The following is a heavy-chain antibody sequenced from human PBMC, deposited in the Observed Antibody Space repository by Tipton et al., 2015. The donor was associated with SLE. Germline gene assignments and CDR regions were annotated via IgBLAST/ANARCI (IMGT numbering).Heavy chain of an antibody. Sequence: QLVQSGAEVKKPGESLKISCRGSGYIFSIYWIGWVRQMPGKGLEWMGIIYVGDSDTTYSPSFQGQVTISADKSTNTAYLQWSSLRASDSAMYYCATPLIRPNAFFAFDVWGQGTLVTVSS. CDR3: ATPLIRPNAFFAFDV. D-gene: IGHD3-3*02. CDR1: GYIFSIYW. CDR2: IYVGDSDT. J-gene: IGHJ3*01. V-gene: IGHV5-51*03.